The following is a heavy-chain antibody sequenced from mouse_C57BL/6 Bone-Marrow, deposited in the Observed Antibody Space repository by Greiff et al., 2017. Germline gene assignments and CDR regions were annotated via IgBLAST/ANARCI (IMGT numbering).Heavy chain of an antibody. CDR2: INPNNGGT. D-gene: IGHD3-1*01. CDR3: ARLGSYYYAMDD. Sequence: EVQLQQSGPELVKPGASVKISCKASGYTFTDYYMNWVKQSHGKSLEWIGDINPNNGGTSYNQKFKGKATLTVDKSSSTAYMELRSLTSEVSAVYYCARLGSYYYAMDDWGQGTSVTVSS. V-gene: IGHV1-26*01. J-gene: IGHJ4*01. CDR1: GYTFTDYY.